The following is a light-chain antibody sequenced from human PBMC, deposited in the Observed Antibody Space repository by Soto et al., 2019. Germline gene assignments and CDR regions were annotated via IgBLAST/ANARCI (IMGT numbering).Light chain of an antibody. V-gene: IGLV2-14*01. CDR1: SSDVGGYNY. CDR2: DVS. CDR3: SSYTGSSTYVV. Sequence: QSALTQPASVSGSPGQSITISCTGTSSDVGGYNYVSWYQQHPGKAPKLMIYDVSNRPSGVSNRFSGSKSANTASLTISGLQADDEADYYCSSYTGSSTYVVFGGGTKLTVL. J-gene: IGLJ2*01.